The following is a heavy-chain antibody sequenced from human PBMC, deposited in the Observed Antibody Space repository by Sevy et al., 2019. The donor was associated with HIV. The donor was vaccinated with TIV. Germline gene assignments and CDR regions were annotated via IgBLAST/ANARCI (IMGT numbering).Heavy chain of an antibody. CDR1: GYTFTSYD. D-gene: IGHD7-27*01. CDR2: MNPNSGNT. Sequence: ASVKVSCKASGYTFTSYDINWVRQATGQGLEWMGWMNPNSGNTGYAQKFQGRVTMTRNTSISTAYMELSSLRSEDTAVYYCARGRLTGIGFDNWGQGTLVTVSS. V-gene: IGHV1-8*01. CDR3: ARGRLTGIGFDN. J-gene: IGHJ4*02.